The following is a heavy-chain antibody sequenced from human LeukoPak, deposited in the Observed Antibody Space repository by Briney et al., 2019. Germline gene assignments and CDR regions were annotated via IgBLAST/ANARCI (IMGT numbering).Heavy chain of an antibody. CDR1: GYTFTSYY. D-gene: IGHD3-10*01. J-gene: IGHJ4*02. CDR3: ARGAQSWFGEFDDY. Sequence: ASVKVSCKASGYTFTSYYMRWVRQPPGQGLEWMGIINPSGGSTSYAQKFQGSATTTRDTSTTTFYMELSSLRSEDTAVYYWARGAQSWFGEFDDYWGQGTLVTVSS. V-gene: IGHV1-46*01. CDR2: INPSGGST.